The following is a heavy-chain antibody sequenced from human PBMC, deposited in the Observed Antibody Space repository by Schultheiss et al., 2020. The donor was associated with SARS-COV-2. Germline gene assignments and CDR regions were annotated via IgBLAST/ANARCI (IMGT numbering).Heavy chain of an antibody. CDR2: ISYDGSNK. CDR3: AKVIAAPSSDYYYGMDV. V-gene: IGHV3-30*18. J-gene: IGHJ6*02. Sequence: GGSLRLSCAASGFTFSNYWMSWVRQAPGKGLEWVAVISYDGSNKYYADSVRGRFSISRDTSKNVLFLQMDTLRTEDTAMYYCAKVIAAPSSDYYYGMDVWGQGTTVTVSS. CDR1: GFTFSNYW. D-gene: IGHD6-6*01.